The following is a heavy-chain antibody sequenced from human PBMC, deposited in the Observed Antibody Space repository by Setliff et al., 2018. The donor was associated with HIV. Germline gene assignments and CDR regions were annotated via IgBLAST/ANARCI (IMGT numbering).Heavy chain of an antibody. Sequence: GESLKISCKGSGYSFTNYWIAWVRQMSGKGPEWMGSIDPGDSDTRYSPSFQGQVTISADKSISTAYLQWSSLKASDTAMYYCARRRLAYDSWSYRGNWFFDLWGRGTLVTVSS. CDR3: ARRRLAYDSWSYRGNWFFDL. CDR2: IDPGDSDT. CDR1: GYSFTNYW. D-gene: IGHD3-10*01. J-gene: IGHJ2*01. V-gene: IGHV5-51*01.